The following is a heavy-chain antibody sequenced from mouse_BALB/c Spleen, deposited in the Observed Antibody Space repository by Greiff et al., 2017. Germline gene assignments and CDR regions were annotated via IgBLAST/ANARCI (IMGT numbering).Heavy chain of an antibody. J-gene: IGHJ2*01. V-gene: IGHV1-7*01. CDR3: AREGNYYFDY. D-gene: IGHD2-1*01. CDR1: GYTFTSYW. Sequence: QVQLQQSGAELAKPGASVKMSCKASGYTFTSYWMHWVKQRPGQGLEWIGYINPSTGYTEYNQKFKDKATLNVDKSSNTAYMQLSSLTSEDSAVYYCAREGNYYFDYWGQGTTLTVSS. CDR2: INPSTGYT.